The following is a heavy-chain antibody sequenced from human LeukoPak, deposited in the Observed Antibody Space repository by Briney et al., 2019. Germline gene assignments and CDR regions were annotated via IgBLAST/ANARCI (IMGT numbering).Heavy chain of an antibody. CDR1: GFIFDDYA. CDR3: AKERKRAGVYYFHGMDV. Sequence: PGGSLRLSCAASGFIFDDYAMYWVLQAPGKGLEWVSGISWNSFSIEYADSVKGRFTISRDNAKNSLYLQMNSLRTEDTALYFCAKERKRAGVYYFHGMDVWGQGTTVTVSS. V-gene: IGHV3-9*01. D-gene: IGHD6-19*01. J-gene: IGHJ6*02. CDR2: ISWNSFSI.